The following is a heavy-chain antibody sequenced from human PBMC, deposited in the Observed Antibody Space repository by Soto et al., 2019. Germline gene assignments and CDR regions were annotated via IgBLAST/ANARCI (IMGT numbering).Heavy chain of an antibody. D-gene: IGHD2-15*01. Sequence: GPVKVSCKASGYTFSSYGISWVRQAPGQGLEWMGWISAYNGNTNYAQKLQGRVTVTTDTSTSTAYMELRSLRSDDTAVYYCARDDCSGGSCYLDYWGQGTLVTVSS. V-gene: IGHV1-18*01. J-gene: IGHJ4*02. CDR3: ARDDCSGGSCYLDY. CDR1: GYTFSSYG. CDR2: ISAYNGNT.